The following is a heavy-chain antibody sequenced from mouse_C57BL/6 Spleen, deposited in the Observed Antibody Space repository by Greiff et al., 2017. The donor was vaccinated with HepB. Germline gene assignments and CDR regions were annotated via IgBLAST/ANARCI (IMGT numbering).Heavy chain of an antibody. Sequence: EVKLVESGGGLVKPGGSLKLSCAASGFTFSDYGMHWVRQAPEKGLEWVAYISSGSSTIYYADTVKGRFTISRDNAKNTLFLQMTSLRSEDTAMYYCARNYYGSSYDYYAMDYWGQGTSVTVSS. CDR2: ISSGSSTI. V-gene: IGHV5-17*01. J-gene: IGHJ4*01. D-gene: IGHD1-1*01. CDR1: GFTFSDYG. CDR3: ARNYYGSSYDYYAMDY.